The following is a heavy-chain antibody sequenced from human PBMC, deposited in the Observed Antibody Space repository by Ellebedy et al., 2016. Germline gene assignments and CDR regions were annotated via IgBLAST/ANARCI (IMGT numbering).Heavy chain of an antibody. CDR3: VLRSSSWPREWV. Sequence: GESLKISCAASGFLFSSYGMSWARQAPGKGLEWVSSISSSGGSTYYADSVKGRFTISRDNSKNTLYLQMNSLRAEDTAVYYCVLRSSSWPREWVWGQGTLVTVSS. D-gene: IGHD6-13*01. CDR1: GFLFSSYG. CDR2: ISSSGGST. V-gene: IGHV3-23*01. J-gene: IGHJ4*02.